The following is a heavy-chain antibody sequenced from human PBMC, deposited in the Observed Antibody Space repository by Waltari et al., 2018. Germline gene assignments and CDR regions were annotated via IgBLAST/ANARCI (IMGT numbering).Heavy chain of an antibody. CDR1: GGSISSYY. V-gene: IGHV4-4*07. Sequence: QVQLQESGPGLMKPSETLSLTCTVSGGSISSYYWSWIRQPAGKGLEWIGRIYTSGSTNYNPSLKSRVTMSVDTSKNQFSLKLSSVTAADTAVYYCARAPRGSGYPWWRFDYWGQGTLVTVSS. CDR2: IYTSGST. J-gene: IGHJ4*02. D-gene: IGHD5-12*01. CDR3: ARAPRGSGYPWWRFDY.